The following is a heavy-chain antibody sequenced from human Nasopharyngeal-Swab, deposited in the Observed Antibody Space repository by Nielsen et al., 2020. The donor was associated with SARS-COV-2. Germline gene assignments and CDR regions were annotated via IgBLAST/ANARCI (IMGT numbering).Heavy chain of an antibody. Sequence: SETLSLTCSVSGASLTSGNYYWSWIRQHPGKGLAWIGYISYTGNTFYNPSLQSRVSISVDKSKDQFSLKLTSLTAADTAVYYCAALGSSLNWFDPWGQGSLVTVSS. CDR2: ISYTGNT. V-gene: IGHV4-31*03. CDR3: AALGSSLNWFDP. J-gene: IGHJ5*02. D-gene: IGHD3-10*01. CDR1: GASLTSGNYY.